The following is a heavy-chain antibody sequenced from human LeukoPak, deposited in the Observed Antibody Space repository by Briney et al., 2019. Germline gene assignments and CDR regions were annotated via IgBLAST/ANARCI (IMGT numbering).Heavy chain of an antibody. Sequence: GASVKVSCKASGGTFSSYAISWVRQAPGQGLEWMGGIIPIFGTANYVQKFQGRVTITADESTSTAYMVLSSLRSEDTAVYYCARDSGIAAAGTIWFDPWGQGTLVTVSS. CDR3: ARDSGIAAAGTIWFDP. CDR2: IIPIFGTA. CDR1: GGTFSSYA. J-gene: IGHJ5*02. D-gene: IGHD6-13*01. V-gene: IGHV1-69*13.